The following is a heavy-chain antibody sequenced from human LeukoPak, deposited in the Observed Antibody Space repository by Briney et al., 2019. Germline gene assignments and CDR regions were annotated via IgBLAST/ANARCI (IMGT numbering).Heavy chain of an antibody. CDR1: GGTFSSYA. V-gene: IGHV1-69*05. CDR3: ARDPVGISRGGYFDY. J-gene: IGHJ4*02. D-gene: IGHD3-10*01. Sequence: ASVKVSCKASGGTFSSYAISWVRQAPGQGLEWMGRIIPIFGTANYAQKFQGRVTITTDESTSTAYMELSSLRSEDTAVYYCARDPVGISRGGYFDYWGQGTLVTVSS. CDR2: IIPIFGTA.